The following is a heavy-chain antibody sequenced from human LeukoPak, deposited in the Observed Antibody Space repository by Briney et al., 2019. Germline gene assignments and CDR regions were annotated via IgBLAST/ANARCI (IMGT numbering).Heavy chain of an antibody. CDR1: GFTFSSFA. D-gene: IGHD6-19*01. V-gene: IGHV3-23*01. CDR3: AKDSSGWFYYFDY. CDR2: ISGSGVNT. Sequence: GGSLRLSCAASGFTFSSFAMSWVRQTPGKGLEWVSAISGSGVNTYYAESVKGRFTISRDNSRDTLYLQVNSLRAEDTAIYYCAKDSSGWFYYFDYWGQGTLVTVSS. J-gene: IGHJ4*02.